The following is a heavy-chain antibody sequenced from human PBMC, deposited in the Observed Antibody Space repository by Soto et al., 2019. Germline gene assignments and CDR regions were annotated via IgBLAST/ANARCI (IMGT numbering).Heavy chain of an antibody. J-gene: IGHJ4*02. CDR3: ARLQRRWLNADY. V-gene: IGHV4-59*05. Sequence: SETLSLTCTVSGSAINSYYWTWIRQPAGKGLEWIGRKYYSGTSYSNPSLKSRLSMSVDTSKNQFSLRLNSVTAADTAVYYCARLQRRWLNADYWGQGTRVIVSS. D-gene: IGHD5-12*01. CDR2: KYYSGTS. CDR1: GSAINSYY.